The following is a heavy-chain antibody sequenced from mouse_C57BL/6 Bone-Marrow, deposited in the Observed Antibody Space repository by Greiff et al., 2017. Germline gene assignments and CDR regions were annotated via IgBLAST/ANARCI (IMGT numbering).Heavy chain of an antibody. CDR3: ARGGDYDYDGGD. CDR2: INPSSGYT. CDR1: GYTFTSYT. D-gene: IGHD2-4*01. V-gene: IGHV1-4*01. Sequence: QVHVKQSGAELARPGASVKMSCKASGYTFTSYTMHWVKQRPGQGLEWLGYINPSSGYTKYNQKFKDKATLTADKSSSTAYMQLSSLTSEDSAVYYCARGGDYDYDGGDWGQGTLVTVSA. J-gene: IGHJ3*01.